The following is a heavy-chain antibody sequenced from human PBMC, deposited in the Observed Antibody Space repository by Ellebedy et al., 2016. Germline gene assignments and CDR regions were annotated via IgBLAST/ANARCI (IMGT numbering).Heavy chain of an antibody. Sequence: SETLSLXXTVSGGSVRSGSYYWDWIRQPPGKGLEWIGSMYYRGSTNYNPSLKSRVTISVDTSKNQFSLKLTSVTAADTAVYYCASRPNWYFDLWGRGTLVTVSS. CDR1: GGSVRSGSYY. CDR2: MYYRGST. V-gene: IGHV4-39*01. CDR3: ASRPNWYFDL. J-gene: IGHJ2*01.